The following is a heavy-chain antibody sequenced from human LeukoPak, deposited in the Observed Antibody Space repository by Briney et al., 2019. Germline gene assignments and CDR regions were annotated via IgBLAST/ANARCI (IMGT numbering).Heavy chain of an antibody. D-gene: IGHD3-22*01. CDR2: IYYSGTT. CDR1: GGSISRYY. Sequence: SETLSLTCTVSGGSISRYYWSWVRQSLGQGLEWIGHIYYSGTTNYNPSLKSRITISVDTSKNQFSLKLNSVTAADTGVYFCARQCGNYLWDYWGQGTLVTVSS. V-gene: IGHV4-59*08. CDR3: ARQCGNYLWDY. J-gene: IGHJ4*02.